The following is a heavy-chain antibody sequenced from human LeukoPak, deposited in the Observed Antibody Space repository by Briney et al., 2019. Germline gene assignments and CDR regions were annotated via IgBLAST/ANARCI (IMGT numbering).Heavy chain of an antibody. V-gene: IGHV1-3*03. D-gene: IGHD3-22*01. CDR3: ARDTKNEGDSSGYYYAVGDNWFDP. Sequence: ASGTVSCKVSGYTFTSYAIHWVRQAPGQRLEWMGWINAGNGNTKYTQEFQGRATITRDTSASTAYMELSSLRSEDMAVYYCARDTKNEGDSSGYYYAVGDNWFDPWGQGTLVTVSS. CDR2: INAGNGNT. CDR1: GYTFTSYA. J-gene: IGHJ5*02.